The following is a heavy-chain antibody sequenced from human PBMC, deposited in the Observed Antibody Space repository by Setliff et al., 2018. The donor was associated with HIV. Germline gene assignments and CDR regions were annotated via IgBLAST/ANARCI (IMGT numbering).Heavy chain of an antibody. Sequence: SETLSLTCSVSGVSISSYYWSWIRHSPGKGLEWIGYILDYGKTYYNPSLQSRVTISVDTSKNQFSLQLTSVTAADTALYYCATYAVGEGGRGHWGQGVLVTVSS. J-gene: IGHJ4*02. D-gene: IGHD1-26*01. CDR1: GVSISSYY. V-gene: IGHV4-59*01. CDR3: ATYAVGEGGRGH. CDR2: ILDYGKT.